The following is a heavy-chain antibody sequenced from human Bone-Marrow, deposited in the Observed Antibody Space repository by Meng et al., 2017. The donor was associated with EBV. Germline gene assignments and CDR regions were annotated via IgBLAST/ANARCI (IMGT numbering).Heavy chain of an antibody. J-gene: IGHJ5*02. Sequence: LGQSGGEVQKPGASVRVSCKTSGYTFSSFTLSWVRQVPGQGFEWVGWIHGYSANTHYAQKFHGRVNMSTDTSTDTSYMELKNLRPDDTAIYYCVRFSNYVLNHWGQGTLVTVSS. CDR1: GYTFSSFT. CDR3: VRFSNYVLNH. V-gene: IGHV1-18*01. CDR2: IHGYSANT. D-gene: IGHD3-10*01.